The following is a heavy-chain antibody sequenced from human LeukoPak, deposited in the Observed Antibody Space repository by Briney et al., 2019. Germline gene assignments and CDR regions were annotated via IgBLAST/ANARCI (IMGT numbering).Heavy chain of an antibody. Sequence: AVKVSCKASGGTFSSYAISWVRQAPGQGLEWMGRIIPIFGAANYAQKFQGRVTIITDESTSTAYMELSSLKSEDTAVYYCARGRERAVSSGYYGYWGQGTLFTVSS. J-gene: IGHJ4*02. CDR2: IIPIFGAA. V-gene: IGHV1-69*05. CDR3: ARGRERAVSSGYYGY. D-gene: IGHD3-22*01. CDR1: GGTFSSYA.